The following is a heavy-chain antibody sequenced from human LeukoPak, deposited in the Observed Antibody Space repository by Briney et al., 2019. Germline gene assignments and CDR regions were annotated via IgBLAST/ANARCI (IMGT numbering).Heavy chain of an antibody. CDR3: AIRYCSSASCYMYY. CDR2: INHSGRT. CDR1: GGSFSDYY. J-gene: IGHJ4*02. D-gene: IGHD2-2*02. V-gene: IGHV4-34*01. Sequence: PSQTLSLTCTVYGGSFSDYYWSWIRQPPGKGLEWIGEINHSGRTNYNPSLKSRVTISVDTSKKQFSLKLSSVTAADTAVYYCAIRYCSSASCYMYYWGQGTLVTVSS.